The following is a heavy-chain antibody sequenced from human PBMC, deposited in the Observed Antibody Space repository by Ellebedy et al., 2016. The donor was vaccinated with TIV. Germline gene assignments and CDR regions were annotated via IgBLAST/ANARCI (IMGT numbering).Heavy chain of an antibody. CDR1: GFNFRSYW. CDR2: IYQDGSQK. J-gene: IGHJ5*02. D-gene: IGHD4-17*01. V-gene: IGHV3-7*01. Sequence: PGGSLRLSCVASGFNFRSYWMGWVRQAPGKGLAWVANIYQDGSQKYYVDSAEGRFTISRDNANKSLFLQMNSLRGEDTAVYYCARRGSYGDYAVQINSWFDRWGRGTLVTVSS. CDR3: ARRGSYGDYAVQINSWFDR.